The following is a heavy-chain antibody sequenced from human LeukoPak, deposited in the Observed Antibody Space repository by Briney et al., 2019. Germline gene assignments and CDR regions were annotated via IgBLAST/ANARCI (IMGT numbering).Heavy chain of an antibody. V-gene: IGHV4-4*02. CDR2: IYHSGST. CDR1: GGSISSSNW. CDR3: ARDGYYYGSGSYSNSIDY. D-gene: IGHD3-10*01. Sequence: SETLSLTCAVSGGSISSSNWWSWVRPPPGKGLEWIGEIYHSGSTNYNPCLKSRVTISVDKYKNQFSLKLSSVTAADTAVYYCARDGYYYGSGSYSNSIDYWGQGTLVTVSS. J-gene: IGHJ4*02.